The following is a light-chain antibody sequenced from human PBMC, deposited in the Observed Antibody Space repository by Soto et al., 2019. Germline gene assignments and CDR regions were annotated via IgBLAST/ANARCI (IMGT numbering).Light chain of an antibody. Sequence: QSALTQPASVSGSPGQSITISCTGTSSDVGGYNYVSWYQHHPGKAPKLLIYDVSNRPSGVSNRFSGSKSDNTASLTISGLKPEDVFVYYCSSYTSSNSRQMVFLTATIVTV. CDR1: SSDVGGYNY. CDR2: DVS. V-gene: IGLV2-14*03. CDR3: SSYTSSNSRQMV. J-gene: IGLJ1*01.